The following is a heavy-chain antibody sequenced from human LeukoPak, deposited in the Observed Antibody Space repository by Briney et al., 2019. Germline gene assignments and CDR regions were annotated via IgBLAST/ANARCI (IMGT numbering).Heavy chain of an antibody. CDR3: ARLLSSGSTRRIHEY. Sequence: GGSLRLSCAASGFTFSGYPMHWVRQAPGKGLEYVSAITPDGGGTYYASSVRGRFTISRDNSMNTLYLQMGGLRDEDMAAYYCARLLSSGSTRRIHEYWGQGTLVTVSS. J-gene: IGHJ4*02. D-gene: IGHD6-6*01. CDR2: ITPDGGGT. CDR1: GFTFSGYP. V-gene: IGHV3-64*01.